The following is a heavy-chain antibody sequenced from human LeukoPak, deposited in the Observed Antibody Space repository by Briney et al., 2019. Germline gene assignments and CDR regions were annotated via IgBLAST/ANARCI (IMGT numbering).Heavy chain of an antibody. Sequence: PGGSLRLSCAASGFIFSDHYIDWVRQAPGKGLEWVARSRNKANSYSTVYAASVQGRFTISRDESKNSLYLQMNSLITEDTAVYFCARGFHSFDIWGQGTMVTVSS. V-gene: IGHV3-72*01. CDR2: SRNKANSYST. CDR1: GFIFSDHY. CDR3: ARGFHSFDI. J-gene: IGHJ3*02.